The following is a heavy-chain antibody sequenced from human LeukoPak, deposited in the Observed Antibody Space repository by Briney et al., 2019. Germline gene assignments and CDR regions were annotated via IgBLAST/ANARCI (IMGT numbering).Heavy chain of an antibody. CDR1: GYTFTSYG. CDR2: ISAYNGNT. Sequence: ASVKVSCKASGYTFTSYGISWVRPAPGQGLEWMGWISAYNGNTNYAQKLQGRVTMTTDTSTSTAYMELRSLRSDDTAVYYCARDVSGSYYGGLGSAGYWGQGTLVTVSS. J-gene: IGHJ4*02. D-gene: IGHD1-26*01. CDR3: ARDVSGSYYGGLGSAGY. V-gene: IGHV1-18*01.